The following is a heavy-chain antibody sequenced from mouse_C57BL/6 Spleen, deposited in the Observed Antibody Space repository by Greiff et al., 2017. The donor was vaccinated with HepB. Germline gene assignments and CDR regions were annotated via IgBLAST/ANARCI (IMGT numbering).Heavy chain of an antibody. Sequence: EVKVIESEGGLVQPGSSMKLSCTASGFTFSDYYMAWVRQVPEKGLEWVANINYDGSSTYYLDSLKSRFIISRDNAKNILYLQMSSLKSEDTATYYCAREGYGSRGYFDVWGTGTTVTVSS. D-gene: IGHD1-1*01. CDR2: INYDGSST. J-gene: IGHJ1*03. V-gene: IGHV5-16*01. CDR1: GFTFSDYY. CDR3: AREGYGSRGYFDV.